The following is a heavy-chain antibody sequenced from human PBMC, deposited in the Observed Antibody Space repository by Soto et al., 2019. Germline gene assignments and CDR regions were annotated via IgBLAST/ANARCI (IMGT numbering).Heavy chain of an antibody. CDR1: GFTVSSNY. CDR3: ARVPYSSGWYLWYFDL. J-gene: IGHJ2*01. CDR2: IYSGGST. D-gene: IGHD6-19*01. V-gene: IGHV3-53*02. Sequence: EVQLVETGGGLIQPGGSLRLSSAASGFTVSSNYMSWVRQAPGKGLEWVSVIYSGGSTYYADSVKGRFTISRDNSKNTLYLQMNSLRAEDTAVYYCARVPYSSGWYLWYFDLWGRGTLVTVSS.